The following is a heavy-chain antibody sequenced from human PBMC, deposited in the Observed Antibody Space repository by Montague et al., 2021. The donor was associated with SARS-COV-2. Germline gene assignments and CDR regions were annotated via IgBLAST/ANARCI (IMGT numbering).Heavy chain of an antibody. Sequence: SETLSLTCTVSGGSISSSSYYWCWIRQPPGKGLEWIGSIYYSGSTYYNPSLKSRVTISVDTSKNQFSLKLSSVTAADTAAYYCAGPVSYNDILSSSTNWFDPWGQGTLVTVSS. CDR1: GGSISSSSYY. CDR3: AGPVSYNDILSSSTNWFDP. J-gene: IGHJ5*02. D-gene: IGHD3-9*01. V-gene: IGHV4-39*01. CDR2: IYYSGST.